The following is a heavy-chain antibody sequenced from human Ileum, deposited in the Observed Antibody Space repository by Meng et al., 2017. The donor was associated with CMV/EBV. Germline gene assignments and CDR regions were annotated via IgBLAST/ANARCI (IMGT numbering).Heavy chain of an antibody. CDR2: ISPSSSYK. D-gene: IGHD6-13*01. J-gene: IGHJ4*02. CDR1: GFTFSTYG. CDR3: ARLEPLAAGGFFGY. Sequence: GGSLRSSCVVLGFTFSTYGMNWVRQAPGAGLECVSSISPSSSYKYYADFVKGRFTISRDNAKNSVYLEMYSLRAEDTAVYYCARLEPLAAGGFFGYWGQGTLVTVSS. V-gene: IGHV3-21*06.